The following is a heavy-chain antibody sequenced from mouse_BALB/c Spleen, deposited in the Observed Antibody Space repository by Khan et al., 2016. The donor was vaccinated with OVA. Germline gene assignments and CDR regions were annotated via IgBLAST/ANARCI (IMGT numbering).Heavy chain of an antibody. Sequence: QIQLVQSGPELKKPGETVKISCKASGYTFTNYGMNWVKQAPGKGLKWMGWINTYTGEPTYADDFKGRFAFSLETSASTAHLQFNNLKNEDTATCFSARVGYNGTMDYWGQGTSVTVSS. CDR1: GYTFTNYG. CDR2: INTYTGEP. CDR3: ARVGYNGTMDY. V-gene: IGHV9-3-1*01. J-gene: IGHJ4*01. D-gene: IGHD2-14*01.